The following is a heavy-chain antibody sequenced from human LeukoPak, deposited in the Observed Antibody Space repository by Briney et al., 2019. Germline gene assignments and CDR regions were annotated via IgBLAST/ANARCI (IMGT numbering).Heavy chain of an antibody. D-gene: IGHD3-3*01. J-gene: IGHJ6*02. CDR2: ISWNSGSI. CDR1: GFTFDDYA. Sequence: GGSLRLSCAASGFTFDDYAMHWVRQAPGKGLEWVSGISWNSGSIGYADSVKGRFTISRDNSKNTLYLQMNSLRAEDTAVYYCAKEQPSTIFGVVIQYYYYGMDVWGQGTTVTVSS. CDR3: AKEQPSTIFGVVIQYYYYGMDV. V-gene: IGHV3-9*01.